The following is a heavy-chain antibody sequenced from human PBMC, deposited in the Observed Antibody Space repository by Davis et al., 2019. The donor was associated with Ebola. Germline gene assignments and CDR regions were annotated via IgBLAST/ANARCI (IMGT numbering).Heavy chain of an antibody. D-gene: IGHD1-26*01. CDR3: ARTSIVGTTTTASDI. CDR1: GYTFTGYY. Sequence: AASVKVSCKAFGYTFTGYYMHWVRQAPGQGLEWMGRINPNSGVANYAQKFQGRVTMTRDTSSSTAHMELRSLRSDDTAVYYCARTSIVGTTTTASDIWGQGTMVTVSS. V-gene: IGHV1-2*06. CDR2: INPNSGVA. J-gene: IGHJ3*02.